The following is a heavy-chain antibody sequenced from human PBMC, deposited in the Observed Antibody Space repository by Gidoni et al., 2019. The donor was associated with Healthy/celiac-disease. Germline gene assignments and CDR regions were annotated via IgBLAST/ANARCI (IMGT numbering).Heavy chain of an antibody. CDR3: ASSLAYCGGDCL. CDR2: IIPILGIA. J-gene: IGHJ4*02. Sequence: QVQLVQSGAEVKKPGSSVRVSCKASGGTFSSYALSWVRQAPGQGLEWMGRIIPILGIANYAQKFQGRVTITADKSTSTAYMELSSLRSEDTAVYYCASSLAYCGGDCLWGQGTLVTVSS. V-gene: IGHV1-69*04. D-gene: IGHD2-21*02. CDR1: GGTFSSYA.